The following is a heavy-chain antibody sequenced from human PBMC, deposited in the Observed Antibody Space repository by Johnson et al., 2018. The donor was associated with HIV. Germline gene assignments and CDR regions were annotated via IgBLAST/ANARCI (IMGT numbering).Heavy chain of an antibody. CDR3: AKEGRGGAFDI. V-gene: IGHV3-30*02. D-gene: IGHD2-15*01. CDR1: GFTFSTYG. CDR2: MWYDGSNK. J-gene: IGHJ3*02. Sequence: QVQLVESGGGLVQPGGSLRLSCAASGFTFSTYGMHWVRQAPGKGLEWVAVMWYDGSNKYYADSVKGRFTISRDNSKNTLYLQMNSLRAEDTAVYYCAKEGRGGAFDIWGQGTMVTVSS.